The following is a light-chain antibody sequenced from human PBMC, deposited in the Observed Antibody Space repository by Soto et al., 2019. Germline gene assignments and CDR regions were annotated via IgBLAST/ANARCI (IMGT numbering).Light chain of an antibody. CDR1: QTVSSY. CDR2: GAS. J-gene: IGKJ5*01. V-gene: IGKV3-20*01. CDR3: QQYGTSPIT. Sequence: ENVLTQSPGTLSLSPGERATLSCRASQTVSSYLTWYQQRPGQAPRLLIYGASKWATGIPDRFSGSGSGTDFTLTISRLEPEDFALYYCQQYGTSPITFGQGTRLEIK.